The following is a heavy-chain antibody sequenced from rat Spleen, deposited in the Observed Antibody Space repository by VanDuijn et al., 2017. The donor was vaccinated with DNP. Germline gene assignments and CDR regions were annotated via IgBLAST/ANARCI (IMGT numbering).Heavy chain of an antibody. V-gene: IGHV5-31*01. CDR1: GFTXXNYW. CDR2: IATSGGST. CDR3: VRVNSGFLYYALDA. D-gene: IGHD4-4*01. J-gene: IGHJ4*01. Sequence: EVQLVESGGDLVQPGRXXKLSCVXXGFTXXNYWXXWIXXFPGKGLEWVQSIATSGGSTYYPDSVKGRFTISRDDAKNTLYLQMNSLRSEDTATYYCVRVNSGFLYYALDAWGQGTSVTVSS.